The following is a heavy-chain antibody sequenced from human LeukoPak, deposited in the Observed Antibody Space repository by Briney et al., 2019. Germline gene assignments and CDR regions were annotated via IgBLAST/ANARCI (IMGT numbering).Heavy chain of an antibody. V-gene: IGHV3-21*01. D-gene: IGHD3-22*01. J-gene: IGHJ4*02. CDR3: AGRTPNYYDSSVGPGTFDY. CDR1: GFTFSSYS. CDR2: ISSSSSYI. Sequence: RPGGSLRLSCAASGFTFSSYSMNWVRQAPGKGLEWVSSISSSSSYIYYADSVKGRFTISRDNAKNSLYLQMTSLRAEDTAAYYCAGRTPNYYDSSVGPGTFDYWGQGTLVTVSS.